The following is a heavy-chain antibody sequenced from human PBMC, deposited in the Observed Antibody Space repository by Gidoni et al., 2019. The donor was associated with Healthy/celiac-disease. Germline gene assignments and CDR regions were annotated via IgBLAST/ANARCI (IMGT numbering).Heavy chain of an antibody. Sequence: EVQLVQSGAEVKKPGESLKISCMGSGYSFTSYWIGWVRQLPGKGLEWMGIIYPGDSDTRYSPSIQGQVTISADKSISTAYLQWSSRKASDTAMYYCARHLVAAAGTQAFDIWGQGTMVTVSS. V-gene: IGHV5-51*01. J-gene: IGHJ3*02. D-gene: IGHD6-13*01. CDR2: IYPGDSDT. CDR1: GYSFTSYW. CDR3: ARHLVAAAGTQAFDI.